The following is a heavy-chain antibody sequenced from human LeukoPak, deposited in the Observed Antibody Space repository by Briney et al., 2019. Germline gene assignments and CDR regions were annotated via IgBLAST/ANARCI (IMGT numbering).Heavy chain of an antibody. CDR2: ISGSGGST. V-gene: IGHV3-23*01. CDR1: GFTFSSYA. D-gene: IGHD5-18*01. J-gene: IGHJ4*02. CDR3: ARDREDTAMGLDY. Sequence: GGSLRLSCAASGFTFSSYAMSWVRQAPGKGLEWVLAISGSGGSTYYADSVKGRFTISRDNSKNTLYLQMNSLRAEDTAVYYCARDREDTAMGLDYWGQGTLVTVSS.